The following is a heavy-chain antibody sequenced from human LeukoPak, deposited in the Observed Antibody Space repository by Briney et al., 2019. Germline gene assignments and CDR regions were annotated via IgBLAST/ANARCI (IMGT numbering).Heavy chain of an antibody. V-gene: IGHV4-59*12. CDR3: ARASYYYDSSGYFHFDY. Sequence: SETLSLTCSVSGSMYNYYWSWIRQPPGKGLEWIGYIHYNGSTYYNPSLKSRVTISVDTSKNQFSLKLSSVTAADTAVYYCARASYYYDSSGYFHFDYWGQGTLVTVSS. J-gene: IGHJ4*02. CDR2: IHYNGST. CDR1: GSMYNYY. D-gene: IGHD3-22*01.